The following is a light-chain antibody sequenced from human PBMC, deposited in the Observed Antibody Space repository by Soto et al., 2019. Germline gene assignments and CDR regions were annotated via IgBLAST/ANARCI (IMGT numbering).Light chain of an antibody. V-gene: IGKV3-15*01. Sequence: EIVMTQSPATLSVSPGERATLSCRASQSVSNNLAWYQQKPGQDPRLLIYGASTRATGIPARFSGSGSGTEFTLTISSLQSEDFALYYCQQYNNWPRTFGQGTKVDIK. CDR1: QSVSNN. J-gene: IGKJ1*01. CDR2: GAS. CDR3: QQYNNWPRT.